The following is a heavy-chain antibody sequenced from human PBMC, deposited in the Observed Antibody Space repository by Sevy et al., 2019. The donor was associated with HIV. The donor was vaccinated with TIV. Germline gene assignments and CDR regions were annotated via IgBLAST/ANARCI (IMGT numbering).Heavy chain of an antibody. CDR3: ARWGPRGYSYGTLDYYGMDV. V-gene: IGHV1-69*13. CDR1: GGTFSSYA. Sequence: ASVKVSCKASGGTFSSYAISWVRQAPGQGLEWMGGIIPIFGTANYAQKLQGRVTITADESTSTAYMELSSLRSEDTAVYYCARWGPRGYSYGTLDYYGMDVWGQGTTVTVSS. J-gene: IGHJ6*02. CDR2: IIPIFGTA. D-gene: IGHD5-18*01.